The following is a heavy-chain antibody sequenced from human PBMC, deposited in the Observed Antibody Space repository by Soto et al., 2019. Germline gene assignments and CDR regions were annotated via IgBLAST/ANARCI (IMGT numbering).Heavy chain of an antibody. Sequence: QVQLVESGGGVVQPGRSLRLSCAASGFPFSTHAMHWVRQAPGQGLECVAIVSFAGSNKYYADSVKGRFTISRDNSKNTLYLQMSGLTPEDTAFYYCARDQTGITTAGGGRIDHWGQGTLVTVSS. CDR3: ARDQTGITTAGGGRIDH. CDR2: VSFAGSNK. D-gene: IGHD6-13*01. CDR1: GFPFSTHA. J-gene: IGHJ4*02. V-gene: IGHV3-30-3*01.